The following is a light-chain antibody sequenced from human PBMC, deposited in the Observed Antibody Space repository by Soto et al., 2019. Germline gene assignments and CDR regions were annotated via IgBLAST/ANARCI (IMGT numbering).Light chain of an antibody. J-gene: IGKJ1*01. V-gene: IGKV1-39*01. CDR3: QQSYSIPWT. CDR1: QSISSY. Sequence: IQMTQSPSSLSASVGDRVTITCGASQSISSYLNWYQQKPGKAAKVLIYAASSLQSGIPSRFSGSGSGTDFTLTISSLQPEDFATYYCQQSYSIPWTFGQGTKVDIK. CDR2: AAS.